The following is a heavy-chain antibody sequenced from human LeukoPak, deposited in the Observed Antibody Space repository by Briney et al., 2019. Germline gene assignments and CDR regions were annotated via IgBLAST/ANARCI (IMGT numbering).Heavy chain of an antibody. CDR1: GCSISSSSYH. D-gene: IGHD1-1*01. CDR2: IYYSWST. J-gene: IGHJ5*01. Sequence: SGTLSLTCTVSGCSISSSSYHWVWIRPPPGQGLVWIMSIYYSWSTYYNSSLKSRVIISVDTSKNQFSLMLSSVTAAETAEYYSARQPKYPNCSDSSGPGKLVTASS. CDR3: ARQPKYPNCSDS. V-gene: IGHV4-39*01.